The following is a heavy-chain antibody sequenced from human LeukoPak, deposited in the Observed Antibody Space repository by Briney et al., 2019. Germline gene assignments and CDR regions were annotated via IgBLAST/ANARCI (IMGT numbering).Heavy chain of an antibody. J-gene: IGHJ4*02. CDR1: GFIFTNYF. V-gene: IGHV3-7*01. CDR2: IKHDGSEK. CDR3: ATTLGIVGY. Sequence: GGSLRLSCAASGFIFTNYFMSWVRQAPGKGLEWVASIKHDGSEKYYVDSVRGRFTISRDNTKNSLYLQMSSLRAEDTAVYYCATTLGIVGYWGQGTLVTVSS. D-gene: IGHD7-27*01.